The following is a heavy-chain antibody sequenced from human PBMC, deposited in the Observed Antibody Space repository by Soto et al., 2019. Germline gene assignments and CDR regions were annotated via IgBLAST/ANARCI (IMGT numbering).Heavy chain of an antibody. CDR1: GGSISSYY. CDR2: IYYSGST. Sequence: QVQLQEAVPGLVKPSETLSLTCTVSGGSISSYYWSWIRQPPGKGLEWIGYIYYSGSTNYNPSLKSRVTKAVDASKNRFSLKLSSVTAADTAVYDYARGQLRFAHWGQGTLVTVSA. CDR3: ARGQLRFAH. V-gene: IGHV4-59*01. D-gene: IGHD1-1*01. J-gene: IGHJ5*02.